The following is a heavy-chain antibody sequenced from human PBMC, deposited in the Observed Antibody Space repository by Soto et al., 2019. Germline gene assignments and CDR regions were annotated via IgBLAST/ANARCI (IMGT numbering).Heavy chain of an antibody. D-gene: IGHD2-15*01. CDR1: GYSFTSYW. CDR3: EWTRGGGKYYYGMDV. Sequence: GESLKISCKGSGYSFTSYWIGWVRQMPGKGLEWMGIIYPGDSDTRYSPSFQGQVTISADKSISTAYLQWSSLKASDTAMYYCEWTRGGGKYYYGMDVWGQGTTVTVSS. V-gene: IGHV5-51*01. CDR2: IYPGDSDT. J-gene: IGHJ6*02.